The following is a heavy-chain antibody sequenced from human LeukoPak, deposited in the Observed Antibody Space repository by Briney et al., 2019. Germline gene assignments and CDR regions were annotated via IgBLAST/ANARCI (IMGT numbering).Heavy chain of an antibody. CDR2: IYTSGST. D-gene: IGHD6-6*01. V-gene: IGHV4-4*07. J-gene: IGHJ1*01. CDR1: GGSISSYY. Sequence: SETLSLTCTVSGGSISSYYWSWIRQPAGKGLEWIGRIYTSGSTNYNPSLKSRVTMSVDTSKNQFSLKLSSVTAADTAVYYCARDRWIAARPEYFQHWGQGTLVTVSS. CDR3: ARDRWIAARPEYFQH.